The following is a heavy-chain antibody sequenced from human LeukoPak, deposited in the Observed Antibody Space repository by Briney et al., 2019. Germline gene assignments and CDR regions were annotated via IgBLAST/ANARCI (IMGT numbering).Heavy chain of an antibody. D-gene: IGHD1-26*01. V-gene: IGHV4-31*03. CDR1: GGSISSGGYY. CDR3: AGNRGGATRYYFDY. Sequence: SETLSLTCTVSGGSISSGGYYWGWIRQHPGKGLEWIGYIYYSGSTYYNPSLKSRVTISVDTSKNQFSLKLSSVTAADTAVYYCAGNRGGATRYYFDYWGQGTLVTVSS. CDR2: IYYSGST. J-gene: IGHJ4*02.